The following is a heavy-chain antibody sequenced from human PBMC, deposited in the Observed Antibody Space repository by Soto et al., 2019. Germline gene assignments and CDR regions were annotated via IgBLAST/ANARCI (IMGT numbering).Heavy chain of an antibody. D-gene: IGHD3-22*01. V-gene: IGHV4-30-4*01. CDR1: GGSISSGDYY. Sequence: SETLSLTCTVSGGSISSGDYYWSWIRQPPGKGLEWIGYIYYSGSTYYNPSLKSRVTISVDTSKNQFSLKLSSVTAADTAVYYCARVTKPYYDSSGYYGHFDYWGQGTLVTVSS. CDR2: IYYSGST. CDR3: ARVTKPYYDSSGYYGHFDY. J-gene: IGHJ4*02.